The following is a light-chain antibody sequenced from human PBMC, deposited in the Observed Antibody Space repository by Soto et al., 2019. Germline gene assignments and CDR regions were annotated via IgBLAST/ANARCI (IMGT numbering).Light chain of an antibody. CDR1: QSVSNNY. CDR3: QQYGSSPPYT. J-gene: IGKJ2*01. Sequence: EVVLTQSPGTLSLSPGERATLSCRASQSVSNNYLAWYQQKRGQSPKLLIFGSTDRATGIPDRCSGSGSGRDFSLTISRLDPEDFAVYYCQQYGSSPPYTFGQGTKLAIK. CDR2: GST. V-gene: IGKV3-20*01.